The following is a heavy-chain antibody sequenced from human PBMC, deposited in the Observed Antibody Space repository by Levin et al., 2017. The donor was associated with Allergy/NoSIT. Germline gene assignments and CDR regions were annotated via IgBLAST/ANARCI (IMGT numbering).Heavy chain of an antibody. Sequence: GESLKISCAASGFTFSSYGMHWVRQAPGKGLEWVAVISYDRSNKYYADSVKGRFTISRDNSKNTLYLQMNSLRAEDTAVYYCAKDYLDIVVVPAARDYYYYGMDVWGQGTTVTVSS. D-gene: IGHD2-2*01. V-gene: IGHV3-30*18. J-gene: IGHJ6*02. CDR2: ISYDRSNK. CDR3: AKDYLDIVVVPAARDYYYYGMDV. CDR1: GFTFSSYG.